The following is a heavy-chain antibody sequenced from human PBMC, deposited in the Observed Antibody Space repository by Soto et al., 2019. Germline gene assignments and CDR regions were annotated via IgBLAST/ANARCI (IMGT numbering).Heavy chain of an antibody. CDR1: GGSISSSSYY. Sequence: SETLSITCTVSGGSISSSSYYWGWIRQPPGKGLEWIGSIYYSGSTYYNPSLKSRVTISVDTSKNQFSLKLSSVTAADTAVYYCARSGDLQLERLKDNWFDPWGQGTLVTVSS. CDR2: IYYSGST. D-gene: IGHD1-1*01. V-gene: IGHV4-39*01. J-gene: IGHJ5*02. CDR3: ARSGDLQLERLKDNWFDP.